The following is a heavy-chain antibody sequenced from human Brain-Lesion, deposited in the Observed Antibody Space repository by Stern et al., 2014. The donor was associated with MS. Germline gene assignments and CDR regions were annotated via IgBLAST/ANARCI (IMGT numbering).Heavy chain of an antibody. J-gene: IGHJ4*02. CDR3: AISSSRYYFDS. V-gene: IGHV3-11*01. Sequence: VQLLESGGTLVKPGGSLRLSCAASGFLFSDYYMNWIRQAPGQGLEWVSHISTTASNIYYADSVKGRFTISRDNTKNSLFLLMSSLRAEDTAVYYCAISSSRYYFDSWGLGTLVTVSS. D-gene: IGHD2-2*01. CDR2: ISTTASNI. CDR1: GFLFSDYY.